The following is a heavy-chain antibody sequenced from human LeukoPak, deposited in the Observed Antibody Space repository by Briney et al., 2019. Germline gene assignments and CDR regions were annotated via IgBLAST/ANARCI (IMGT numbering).Heavy chain of an antibody. V-gene: IGHV4-39*01. Sequence: SETLSLTCTVSGGSISSSSYYWGWIRQPPGKGLEWVGGLYYSETTHYNPSLKSRVTISVDTSKNQFSLKLSSVTAADTAVYYCANSANYGGNSGFFDYWGQGTLVTVSS. CDR2: LYYSETT. CDR3: ANSANYGGNSGFFDY. D-gene: IGHD4-23*01. J-gene: IGHJ4*02. CDR1: GGSISSSSYY.